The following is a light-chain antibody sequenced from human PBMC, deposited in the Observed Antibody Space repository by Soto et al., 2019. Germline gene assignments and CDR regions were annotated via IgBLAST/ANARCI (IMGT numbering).Light chain of an antibody. Sequence: QSVLTQPPSVSGAPGQRVTISCTGSSSNIGAGYDVHWYQQLPGTAPKLLIYGNSNRPSGVPDRFSGSKSDTSASLAITGLQAEDEADYYCQSYDSSLSVFFGTGTKLTVL. J-gene: IGLJ1*01. CDR3: QSYDSSLSVF. CDR1: SSNIGAGYD. V-gene: IGLV1-40*01. CDR2: GNS.